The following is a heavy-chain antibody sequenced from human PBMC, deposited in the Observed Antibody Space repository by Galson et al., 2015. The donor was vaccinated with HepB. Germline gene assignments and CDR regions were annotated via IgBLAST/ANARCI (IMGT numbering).Heavy chain of an antibody. V-gene: IGHV3-15*01. CDR3: TIDRIIASGLQFHR. J-gene: IGHJ1*01. CDR1: GLTVSNVW. CDR2: MKTKIEGGTT. D-gene: IGHD1-14*01. Sequence: SLRLSCAASGLTVSNVWLSWVRQAPGKGLEWVGRMKTKIEGGTTDYAAPVKGRFTVSRDDSTNTVYLQMSSLKIEDTAVYYCTIDRIIASGLQFHRWGQGTLVTVSS.